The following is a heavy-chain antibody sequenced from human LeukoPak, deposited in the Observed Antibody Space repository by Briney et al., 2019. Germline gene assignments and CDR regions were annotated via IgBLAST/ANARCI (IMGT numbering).Heavy chain of an antibody. D-gene: IGHD6-19*01. J-gene: IGHJ4*02. CDR1: EFTFSSYA. Sequence: GGSLRLSCAASEFTFSSYAMSWVRQAPGKGLEWVSAISGSGGSTYYADSVKGRFTISRDNSKNTLYLQMNSLRAEDTAVYYCAKDPNGSGWLIYFDYWGQGTLVTVSS. CDR2: ISGSGGST. CDR3: AKDPNGSGWLIYFDY. V-gene: IGHV3-23*01.